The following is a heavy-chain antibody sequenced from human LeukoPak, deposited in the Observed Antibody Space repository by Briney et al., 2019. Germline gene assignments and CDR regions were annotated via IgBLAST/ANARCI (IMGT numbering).Heavy chain of an antibody. J-gene: IGHJ4*02. D-gene: IGHD2-2*01. CDR2: IYYSGST. CDR3: ARAPYCSSTSCYSGPSYFDY. Sequence: SETLSLTCTVSGGSISSYYWSWIRQPPGKGLEWIGYIYYSGSTNYNPSLKSRVTISVGTSKTQFSLKLSSVTAADTAVYYCARAPYCSSTSCYSGPSYFDYWGQGTLVTVSS. CDR1: GGSISSYY. V-gene: IGHV4-59*01.